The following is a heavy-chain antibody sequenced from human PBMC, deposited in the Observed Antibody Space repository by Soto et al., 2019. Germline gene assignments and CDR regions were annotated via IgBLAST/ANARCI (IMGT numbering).Heavy chain of an antibody. Sequence: QLQLQESGPGLVKPSETLSLTCTVSGGSISSSSYSWGWIREPPGKGLEWIGGIYYSGSTYYNPSLKSRVTISVDTSKNQFSLKLSSVTAADTAVYYCARHLRSGLFPDFWGQGTLVTVSS. CDR2: IYYSGST. CDR1: GGSISSSSYS. V-gene: IGHV4-39*01. J-gene: IGHJ4*02. CDR3: ARHLRSGLFPDF. D-gene: IGHD6-19*01.